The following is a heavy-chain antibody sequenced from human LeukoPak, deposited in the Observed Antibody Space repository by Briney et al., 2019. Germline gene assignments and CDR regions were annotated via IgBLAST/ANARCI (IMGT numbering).Heavy chain of an antibody. V-gene: IGHV4-4*07. CDR2: IYTSGST. CDR3: AREWEPWSSSSRGAFDP. J-gene: IGHJ5*02. CDR1: GGSLSSYY. D-gene: IGHD6-6*01. Sequence: PSETLSLTCTVSGGSLSSYYWSWIRQPAGKGLEWIGRIYTSGSTNYNPSLKSRVTMSVDTSKNQFSLKLSSVTAADTAVYYCAREWEPWSSSSRGAFDPWGQGTLVIVSS.